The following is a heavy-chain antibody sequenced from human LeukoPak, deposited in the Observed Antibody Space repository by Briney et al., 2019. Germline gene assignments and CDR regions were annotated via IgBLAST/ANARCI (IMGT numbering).Heavy chain of an antibody. CDR2: IYHSGST. J-gene: IGHJ5*02. CDR1: GGSISSYY. V-gene: IGHV4-59*12. CDR3: ARGGNLFDP. Sequence: MPSETLSLTCTVSGGSISSYYWSWIRQPPGKGLEWIGYIYHSGSTYYNPSLKSRVTISVDRSKNQFSLKLSSVTAADTAVYYCARGGNLFDPWGQGTLVTVSS.